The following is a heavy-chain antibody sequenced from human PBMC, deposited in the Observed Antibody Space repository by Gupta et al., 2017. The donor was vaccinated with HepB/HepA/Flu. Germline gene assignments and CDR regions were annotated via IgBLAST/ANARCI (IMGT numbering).Heavy chain of an antibody. CDR2: MNPNSGNT. J-gene: IGHJ5*02. D-gene: IGHD4-17*01. CDR3: ARRIVGQYGDFGNWFDP. Sequence: QVQLVQSGAEVKEPGASVKVSCRASGYTFTSYDLNWFRQATGQGPEWMGWMNPNSGNTGYAPKFQGRITMTRDNSITTAYMELSSLTSEDTSVYFCARRIVGQYGDFGNWFDPWGQGTLVVVSS. CDR1: GYTFTSYD. V-gene: IGHV1-8*01.